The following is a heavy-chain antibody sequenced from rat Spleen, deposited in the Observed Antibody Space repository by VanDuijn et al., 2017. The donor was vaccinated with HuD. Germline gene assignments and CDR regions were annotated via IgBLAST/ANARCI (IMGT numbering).Heavy chain of an antibody. CDR1: GFTFNNYW. V-gene: IGHV5-31*01. CDR2: ITNTGGST. Sequence: EVQLVESGGGLVQPGRSLKLSCVASGFTFNNYWMTWIRQAPGKGLEWVASITNTGGSTYYPDSVKGRFTISRDNAKSTLYLQMNSLRSEDTATYYCTTAGYTTGYYYAGGFDYWGQGVMVTVSS. J-gene: IGHJ2*01. D-gene: IGHD1-6*01. CDR3: TTAGYTTGYYYAGGFDY.